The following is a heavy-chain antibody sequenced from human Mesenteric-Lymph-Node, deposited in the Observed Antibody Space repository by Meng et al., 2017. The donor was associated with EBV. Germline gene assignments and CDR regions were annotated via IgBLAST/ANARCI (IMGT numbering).Heavy chain of an antibody. D-gene: IGHD3-16*01. CDR3: GREVMPYYYFDS. CDR1: GGSVSSGNSY. CDR2: TYYIGST. V-gene: IGHV4-61*01. J-gene: IGHJ4*02. Sequence: QVQLQESGPGLVGPXXXXXLTCTVSGGSVSSGNSYWSWIRQPPGKGLEWIGYTYYIGSTYYNPSLKSRVTMSVDTSKNQFSLKLSSVTAADTAVYYCGREVMPYYYFDSWGQGTLVTVSS.